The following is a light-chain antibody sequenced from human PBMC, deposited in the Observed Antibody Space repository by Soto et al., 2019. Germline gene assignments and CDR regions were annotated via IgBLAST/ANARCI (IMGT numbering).Light chain of an antibody. CDR1: RSVSNSY. CDR3: QQYGISPWT. V-gene: IGKV3-20*01. Sequence: EIVLTQSPGTLSLSPGERATLSCRASRSVSNSYIAWYQQKPGQAPRLLIYGASSRATGIPDRFTGSGSGTDFTLTITRLEPEDFALYYCQQYGISPWTFGQGTKVEIK. CDR2: GAS. J-gene: IGKJ1*01.